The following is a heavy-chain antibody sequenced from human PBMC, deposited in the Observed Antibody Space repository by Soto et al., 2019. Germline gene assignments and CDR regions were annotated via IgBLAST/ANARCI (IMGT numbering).Heavy chain of an antibody. D-gene: IGHD5-12*01. CDR3: ASSVEMATTGWFDP. CDR2: IIPIFGTA. J-gene: IGHJ5*02. V-gene: IGHV1-69*06. Sequence: GASVKVSCKASGGTFSSYAISWVRQAPGQGLEWMGGIIPIFGTANYAQKFQGRVTITADKSTSTAYMELSSLRSEDTAVYYCASSVEMATTGWFDPWGQGTLVTVSS. CDR1: GGTFSSYA.